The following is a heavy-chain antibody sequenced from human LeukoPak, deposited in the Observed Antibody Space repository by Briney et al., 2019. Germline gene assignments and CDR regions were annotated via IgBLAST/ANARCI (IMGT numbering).Heavy chain of an antibody. J-gene: IGHJ3*02. D-gene: IGHD6-19*01. CDR3: ARDDNSGIAVAGTDAFDI. CDR2: IYTSGST. Sequence: SETLSLTCTVSGGSISSYYWSWIRQPAGKGLEWIGRIYTSGSTNYNPSLKSRVTMSVDTSKNQFSLKLSSVTAADTAVYYCARDDNSGIAVAGTDAFDIWGQGTMVTVSS. V-gene: IGHV4-4*07. CDR1: GGSISSYY.